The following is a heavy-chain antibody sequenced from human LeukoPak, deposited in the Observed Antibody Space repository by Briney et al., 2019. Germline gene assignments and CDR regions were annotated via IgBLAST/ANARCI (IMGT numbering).Heavy chain of an antibody. Sequence: GGSLRLSCAASGFTFSSYGMNWVRQAPGKGLEWVSSISSSSSYIYYADSVKGRFTISRDNAKNSLYLQMNSLRAEDAAVYYCARDLAVRMVRYPPSLDVWGQGTTVTVSS. V-gene: IGHV3-21*01. J-gene: IGHJ6*02. CDR2: ISSSSSYI. CDR1: GFTFSSYG. CDR3: ARDLAVRMVRYPPSLDV. D-gene: IGHD3-10*01.